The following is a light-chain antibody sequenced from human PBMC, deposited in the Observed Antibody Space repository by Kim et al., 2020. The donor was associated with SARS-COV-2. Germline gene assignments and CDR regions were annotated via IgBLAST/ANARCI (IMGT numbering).Light chain of an antibody. CDR2: AAS. Sequence: ASVGDRVTITCRASQSVSSYLDWYQQNPGRAPKLLIYAASSLQSGVPSRFSGSGSGTEFTLTISSVQPEDFATYFCLQRCTNPLSFGQGTQLEIK. CDR1: QSVSSY. V-gene: IGKV1-39*01. J-gene: IGKJ5*01. CDR3: LQRCTNPLS.